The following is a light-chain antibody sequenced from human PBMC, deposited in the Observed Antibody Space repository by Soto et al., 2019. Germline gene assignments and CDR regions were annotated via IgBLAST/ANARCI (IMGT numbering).Light chain of an antibody. CDR3: QQYGGSPRT. J-gene: IGKJ1*01. Sequence: DIQMTQSPSTLSASVGDRVTITCRASQSISSWLAWYQQKPGKAPKLLINKASSLESGVPSRFSGSGSGTEFTLTISSLQPEDFAVYYCQQYGGSPRTFGQGTKV. V-gene: IGKV1-5*03. CDR1: QSISSW. CDR2: KAS.